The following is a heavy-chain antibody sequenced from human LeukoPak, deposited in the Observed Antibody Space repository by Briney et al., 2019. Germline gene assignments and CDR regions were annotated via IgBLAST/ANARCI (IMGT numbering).Heavy chain of an antibody. V-gene: IGHV3-23*01. CDR1: GFTFSSYA. CDR2: ISGSGGST. J-gene: IGHJ4*02. D-gene: IGHD3-22*01. Sequence: GGSLRLSCAASGFTFSSYAMSWVRQAPGKGLEWVSAISGSGGSTYYADSVKGRFTISRDNSKNTLYLQMNSLRAEDTAVYYCGLNFDSSGHYYYFDYWGQGTLVTVSS. CDR3: GLNFDSSGHYYYFDY.